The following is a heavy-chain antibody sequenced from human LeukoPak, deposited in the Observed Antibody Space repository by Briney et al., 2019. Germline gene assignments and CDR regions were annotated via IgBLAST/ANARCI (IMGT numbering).Heavy chain of an antibody. CDR2: IWHDGSHK. Sequence: GGSLRLSCAASGFAYNTYAMHWVRQAPGQGLEWVALIWHDGSHKFYSNSVRGQFTISRDNSKNTVSLQMNNLRPEDTAVYYCAREISGSGSYPDFWGQGTLVTVSS. V-gene: IGHV3-33*01. D-gene: IGHD3-10*01. J-gene: IGHJ4*02. CDR1: GFAYNTYA. CDR3: AREISGSGSYPDF.